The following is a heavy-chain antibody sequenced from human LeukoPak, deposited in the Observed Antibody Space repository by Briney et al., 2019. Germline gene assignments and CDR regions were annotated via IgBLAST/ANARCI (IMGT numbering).Heavy chain of an antibody. Sequence: ASVKVSCKASGYTFIDYYMHWVRQAPGQGLEWMGWINPKSGGTNYAQKFQGRVTMTRDTFISTVYMEMSRLTSDDTAVYYCARDYSGSWPLDSWGQGTLVTVSS. CDR2: INPKSGGT. CDR1: GYTFIDYY. CDR3: ARDYSGSWPLDS. D-gene: IGHD6-13*01. V-gene: IGHV1-2*02. J-gene: IGHJ4*02.